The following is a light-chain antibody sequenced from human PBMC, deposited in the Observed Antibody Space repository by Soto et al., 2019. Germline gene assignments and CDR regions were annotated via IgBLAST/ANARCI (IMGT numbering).Light chain of an antibody. CDR2: AAS. Sequence: DIQMTQSPSSLSASVGDRVTITCRASQGISNYLAWYQQIPGKVPKLLISAASTLQSGVPSRFSGSGSGTDLTLPISSLQPEDVATYYCQKYTNVPTFGGGTKVEIK. CDR1: QGISNY. V-gene: IGKV1-27*01. CDR3: QKYTNVPT. J-gene: IGKJ4*01.